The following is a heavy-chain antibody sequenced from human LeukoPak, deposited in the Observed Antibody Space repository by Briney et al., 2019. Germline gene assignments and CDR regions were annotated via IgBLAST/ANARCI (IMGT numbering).Heavy chain of an antibody. V-gene: IGHV3-23*01. CDR2: ISASGVST. J-gene: IGHJ4*02. D-gene: IGHD1-1*01. Sequence: PGGSLRLSCAASVFTFSDSAMTWVRQAPGKGLEWVSLISASGVSTYYADSVKGRFTISRDNSNTTLYLQMGSLRAGDTAVYFCGREIQLSYLGQGTVVTVSS. CDR1: VFTFSDSA. CDR3: GREIQLSY.